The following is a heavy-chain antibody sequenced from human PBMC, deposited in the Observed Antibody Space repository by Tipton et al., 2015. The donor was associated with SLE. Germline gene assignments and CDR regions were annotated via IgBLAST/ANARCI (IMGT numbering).Heavy chain of an antibody. D-gene: IGHD1-26*01. CDR3: ARTLGAIAHTVYDAFDI. CDR1: GGSISTYY. Sequence: TLSLTCTVSGGSISTYYWTWIRQPPGKGLELIGYIHYSGTTHDNPSLKSRVTMSVDMSKNQFSLRLTSVTAADTAVYYCARTLGAIAHTVYDAFDIWGQGKMVTVSS. CDR2: IHYSGTT. J-gene: IGHJ3*02. V-gene: IGHV4-59*01.